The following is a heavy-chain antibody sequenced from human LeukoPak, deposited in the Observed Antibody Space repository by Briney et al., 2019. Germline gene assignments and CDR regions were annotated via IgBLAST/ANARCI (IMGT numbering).Heavy chain of an antibody. CDR2: ISSSGSTI. V-gene: IGHV3-48*03. CDR3: AKDNLDGDYVFDY. Sequence: GGSLRLSCAASGVTFSSYEMNWVRQAPGKGLEWVSYISSSGSTIYYADSVKGRFTISRDNARNSLYLQMNSLRAEDTAVYYCAKDNLDGDYVFDYWGEGTLVTVSS. J-gene: IGHJ4*02. D-gene: IGHD4-17*01. CDR1: GVTFSSYE.